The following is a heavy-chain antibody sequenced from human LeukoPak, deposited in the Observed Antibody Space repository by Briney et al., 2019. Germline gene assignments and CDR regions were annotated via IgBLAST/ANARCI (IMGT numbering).Heavy chain of an antibody. D-gene: IGHD1-26*01. V-gene: IGHV3-11*01. CDR2: ISSSGSTI. CDR1: GFTFSDYY. Sequence: PGGSLRLSCAASGFTFSDYYMSWIRQAPGKGLEWVSYISSSGSTIYYADSVKGRFTISRDNAKNSLYLQMNSLRAEDTAVYYCAKDLYSGSYRSGAFDIWGQGTMVTVSS. CDR3: AKDLYSGSYRSGAFDI. J-gene: IGHJ3*02.